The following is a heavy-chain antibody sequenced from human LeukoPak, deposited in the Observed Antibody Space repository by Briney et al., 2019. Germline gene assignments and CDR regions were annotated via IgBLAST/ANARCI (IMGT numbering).Heavy chain of an antibody. D-gene: IGHD1-26*01. Sequence: ASVKVSCKASGYTFTSYYMHWVRQAPGQGLEWMGWINPNSGGTNYAQKFQGRVTMTRDTSISTAYMELSRLRSDDTAVYYCARDVGATYYFDYWGQGTLVTVSS. CDR1: GYTFTSYY. V-gene: IGHV1-2*02. CDR3: ARDVGATYYFDY. J-gene: IGHJ4*02. CDR2: INPNSGGT.